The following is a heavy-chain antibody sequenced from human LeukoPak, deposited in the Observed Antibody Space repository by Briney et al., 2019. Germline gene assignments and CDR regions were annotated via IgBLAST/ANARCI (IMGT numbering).Heavy chain of an antibody. J-gene: IGHJ5*02. CDR2: IIPIFGTA. CDR3: ARGGLGYCSSTSCLIRGNWFDP. V-gene: IGHV1-69*13. Sequence: GASVKVSCKASGYTFTSYYMHWVRQAPGQGLEWMGGIIPIFGTANYAQKFQGRVTITADESTSTAYMELSSLRSEDTAVYYCARGGLGYCSSTSCLIRGNWFDPWGQGTLVTVSS. D-gene: IGHD2-2*01. CDR1: GYTFTSYY.